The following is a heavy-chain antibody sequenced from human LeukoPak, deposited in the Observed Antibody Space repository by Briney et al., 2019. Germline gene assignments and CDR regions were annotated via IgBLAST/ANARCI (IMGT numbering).Heavy chain of an antibody. CDR1: GYTFTGYY. J-gene: IGHJ4*02. D-gene: IGHD3-3*01. Sequence: ASVKVSCKASGYTFTGYYMHWVRQAPGQGLEWMGWINPNSGGTNYAQKFQGRVTMTRDTSISTVYMELSRLRSDDTAVYYCARAGSLYDFWSGYSDYWGQGTLVTVSS. V-gene: IGHV1-2*02. CDR3: ARAGSLYDFWSGYSDY. CDR2: INPNSGGT.